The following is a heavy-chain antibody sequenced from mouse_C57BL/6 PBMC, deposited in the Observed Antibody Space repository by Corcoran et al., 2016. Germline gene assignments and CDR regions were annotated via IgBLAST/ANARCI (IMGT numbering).Heavy chain of an antibody. CDR3: ARGGPYAMDY. CDR2: INPNNGGT. Sequence: EVQLQQSGPELVKPGASVKIPCKASGYTFTDYNMDWVKQSNGKSLEWIGDINPNNGGTIYNQKFKGKATLTVDKSSSTAYMELRSLTSEDTAVYYCARGGPYAMDYWGQGTSVTVSS. J-gene: IGHJ4*01. V-gene: IGHV1-18*01. CDR1: GYTFTDYN.